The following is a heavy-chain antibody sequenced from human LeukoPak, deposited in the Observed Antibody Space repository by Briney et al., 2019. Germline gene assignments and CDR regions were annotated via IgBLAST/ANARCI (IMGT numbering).Heavy chain of an antibody. V-gene: IGHV4-59*01. Sequence: SETLSLTCTVSGGSISSYYWSWIRQPPGKGLEWIGYIYYSGSTNYNPPLKSRVTISVDTSKNQFSLKLSSVTAADTAVYYCARAGGSGLIDYWGQGTLVTVSS. CDR1: GGSISSYY. CDR2: IYYSGST. D-gene: IGHD6-19*01. J-gene: IGHJ4*02. CDR3: ARAGGSGLIDY.